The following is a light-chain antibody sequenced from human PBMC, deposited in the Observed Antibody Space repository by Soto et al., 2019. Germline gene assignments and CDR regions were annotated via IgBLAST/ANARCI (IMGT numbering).Light chain of an antibody. CDR3: QHYNSYSEA. CDR2: SAS. CDR1: QDISTY. Sequence: DVQLTQSPSFLSASVGDRLTITCRASQDISTYLAWYQQKPGKAPKLLIHSASTLHSGVPLRFSGSGSGTEFTLTISSLQPDDFATYYCQHYNSYSEAFGQGTKVDIK. V-gene: IGKV1-9*01. J-gene: IGKJ1*01.